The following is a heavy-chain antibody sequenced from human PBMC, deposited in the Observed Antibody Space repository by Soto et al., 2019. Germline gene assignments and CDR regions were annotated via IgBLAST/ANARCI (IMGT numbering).Heavy chain of an antibody. V-gene: IGHV1-8*01. D-gene: IGHD3-16*01. Sequence: ASVKVSCKASGYTFSDFDINWLRQAAGQGPEWMGWMNAKSGDTFSAQRLQGKFNMTWDTSLSTAYMEVGSLTSDDAAIYYCARDNPFNYAGFDVWGQGTTVTVSS. CDR1: GYTFSDFD. J-gene: IGHJ6*02. CDR2: MNAKSGDT. CDR3: ARDNPFNYAGFDV.